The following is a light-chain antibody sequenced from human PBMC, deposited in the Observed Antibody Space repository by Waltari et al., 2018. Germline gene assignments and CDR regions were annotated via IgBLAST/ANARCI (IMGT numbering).Light chain of an antibody. V-gene: IGLV2-11*01. CDR2: ECF. CDR1: SSNCGPDNY. J-gene: IGLJ3*02. Sequence: QSALTQPRSVSGSPGQSVTISCTGPSSNCGPDNYFSWYQQLPGKAPKLRIAECFTPPSGVPDRFSGSKSGYTASLTISGLQAEDEADYYCCSYAGTYRWVFGGGTKVTVL. CDR3: CSYAGTYRWV.